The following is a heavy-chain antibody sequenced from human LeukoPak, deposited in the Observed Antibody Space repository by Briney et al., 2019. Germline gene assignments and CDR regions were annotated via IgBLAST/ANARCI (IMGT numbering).Heavy chain of an antibody. CDR3: ARVYGTLRFLEWLLSLDY. V-gene: IGHV1-2*02. Sequence: ATVKVSCKASGYTFTGYYMHWVRQAPGQGLEWMGWINPNSGGTNYAQKFQGRVTMTRDTSISTAYMELSRLRSDDTAVYYCARVYGTLRFLEWLLSLDYWGQGTLVTVSS. CDR1: GYTFTGYY. D-gene: IGHD3-3*01. CDR2: INPNSGGT. J-gene: IGHJ4*02.